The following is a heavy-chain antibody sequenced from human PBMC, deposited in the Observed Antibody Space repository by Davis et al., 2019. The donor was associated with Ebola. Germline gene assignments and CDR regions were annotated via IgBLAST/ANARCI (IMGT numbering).Heavy chain of an antibody. Sequence: GESLKISCAGSGFVFSTYTLTWVRQSPGKGLEWVSSISSRSTYRYYADSVKGRFTISRDNAKNSLFLQMESLRVEDTAVYYCARDPVDPESDYYFYGMDVWGKGTTVTVSS. J-gene: IGHJ6*04. CDR2: ISSRSTYR. CDR3: ARDPVDPESDYYFYGMDV. D-gene: IGHD4-23*01. V-gene: IGHV3-21*06. CDR1: GFVFSTYT.